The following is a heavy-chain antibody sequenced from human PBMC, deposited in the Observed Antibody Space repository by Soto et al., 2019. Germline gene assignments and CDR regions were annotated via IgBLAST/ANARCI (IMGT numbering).Heavy chain of an antibody. CDR2: IFHDGTA. Sequence: TSETLCLTCAVSGVSISSGNWWTWVRQSPQRGLEYIGEIFHDGTANYYPSFERRVAISVDTSKNQFSLKLTSVTAADTAIYFCARLVYDTRLNYHLFDYWGQGTLVTVSS. CDR3: ARLVYDTRLNYHLFDY. J-gene: IGHJ4*02. V-gene: IGHV4-4*02. D-gene: IGHD3-22*01. CDR1: GVSISSGNW.